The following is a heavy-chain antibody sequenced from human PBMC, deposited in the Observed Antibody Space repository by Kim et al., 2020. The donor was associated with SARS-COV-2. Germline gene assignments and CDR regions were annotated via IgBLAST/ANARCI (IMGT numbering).Heavy chain of an antibody. Sequence: HYADSVKSPITISPHTSKNQLSLQLNSVTPEDTAVYYCASDAPVGSHFDYWGQGTLVTVSS. J-gene: IGHJ4*02. D-gene: IGHD1-26*01. V-gene: IGHV6-1*01. CDR3: ASDAPVGSHFDY.